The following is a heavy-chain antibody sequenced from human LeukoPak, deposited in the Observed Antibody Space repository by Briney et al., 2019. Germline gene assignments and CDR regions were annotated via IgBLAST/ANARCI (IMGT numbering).Heavy chain of an antibody. J-gene: IGHJ4*02. CDR1: GGSINDYY. CDR2: IYTSGST. V-gene: IGHV4-4*07. D-gene: IGHD4-17*01. Sequence: SETLSLTCTVSGGSINDYYWSWIPQPAGKGLEWIARIYTSGSTYYNPSLKSRVTMSVDTSKNQFSLKLRSVTAADTAVYYCARDERYDDYETSIDCWGQGVLVTVSS. CDR3: ARDERYDDYETSIDC.